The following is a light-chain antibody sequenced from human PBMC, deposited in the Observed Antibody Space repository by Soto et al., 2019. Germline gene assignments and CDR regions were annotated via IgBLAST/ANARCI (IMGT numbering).Light chain of an antibody. J-gene: IGLJ2*01. CDR2: GDN. V-gene: IGLV1-40*01. CDR3: QSYDSGLSAVL. CDR1: TSNIGAPYD. Sequence: QSVLTQPPSVSGAPGQRVSISCTGSTSNIGAPYDVHWCQHLPGAAPKLLIYGDNNRPSGVPDRFSGSKSGTSASLAITSLQAEDEADYYCQSYDSGLSAVLFGGGPKVTVL.